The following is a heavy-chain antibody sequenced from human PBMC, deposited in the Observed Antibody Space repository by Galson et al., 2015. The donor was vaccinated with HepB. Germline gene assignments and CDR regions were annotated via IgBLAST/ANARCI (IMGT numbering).Heavy chain of an antibody. CDR1: GGSISSSSYY. CDR2: IYYSGST. D-gene: IGHD4-17*01. Sequence: ETLSLTCTVSGGSISSSSYYWGWIRQPPGKGLEWIGSIYYSGSTYYNPSLKSRVTISVDTSKNQFSLKLSSVTAADTAVYYCARLLRVTTFDYWGQGTLVTVSS. CDR3: ARLLRVTTFDY. V-gene: IGHV4-39*01. J-gene: IGHJ4*02.